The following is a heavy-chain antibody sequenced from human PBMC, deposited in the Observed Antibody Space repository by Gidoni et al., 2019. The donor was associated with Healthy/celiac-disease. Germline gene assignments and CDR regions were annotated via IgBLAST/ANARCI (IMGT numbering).Heavy chain of an antibody. J-gene: IGHJ3*02. CDR3: ARTGIVGATIAFDI. CDR2: IYYSGST. V-gene: IGHV4-39*01. CDR1: GGSISSSSYY. Sequence: QLQLQESGPGLVKPSETLSLTCTVSGGSISSSSYYWGWIRQPPGKGLEWIGSIYYSGSTYYNPSLKSRVTISVDTSKNQFSLKLSSVTAADTAVYYCARTGIVGATIAFDIWGQGTMVTVSS. D-gene: IGHD1-26*01.